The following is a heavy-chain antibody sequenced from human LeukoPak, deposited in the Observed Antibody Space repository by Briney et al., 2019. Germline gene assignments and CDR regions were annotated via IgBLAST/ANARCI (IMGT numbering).Heavy chain of an antibody. J-gene: IGHJ6*02. CDR2: MNPNSGNT. CDR1: GYTFTSYD. Sequence: ASVKVSCKASGYTFTSYDINWVRQATGQGLEWMGWMNPNSGNTGYAQKFQGRVTMTRNTSISKAYMELSSLRSEDTAVYYCARGYGCSSTSCYFWEGSSYYYYGMDVWGQGTTVTVSS. D-gene: IGHD2-2*01. V-gene: IGHV1-8*01. CDR3: ARGYGCSSTSCYFWEGSSYYYYGMDV.